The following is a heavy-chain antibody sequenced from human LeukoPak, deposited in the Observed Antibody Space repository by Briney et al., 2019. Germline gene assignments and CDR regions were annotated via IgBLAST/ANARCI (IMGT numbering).Heavy chain of an antibody. J-gene: IGHJ4*02. Sequence: PGGSLRLSCAASGFTFSSYAMHWVRQAPGKGLEWVAVISYDGSNKYYADSVKGRFTISRDNSKNTLYLQMNSLRAEDTAIYYCATNSGSPGGYWGQGTLVTVSS. V-gene: IGHV3-30*04. D-gene: IGHD1-26*01. CDR1: GFTFSSYA. CDR3: ATNSGSPGGY. CDR2: ISYDGSNK.